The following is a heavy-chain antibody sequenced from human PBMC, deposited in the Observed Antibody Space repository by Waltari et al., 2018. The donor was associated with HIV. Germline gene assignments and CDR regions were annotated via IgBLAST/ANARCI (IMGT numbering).Heavy chain of an antibody. Sequence: EVNLAASGGGLIQPGTSLRLTCGGSGCPSGACAIRWCLQLPGEGREWVSRSRLNNKVKGYEDSVKCPFTMSTDNAKYSVYLRMNYLSSEDAAFYYFAKDMKASRMPLWPFDLWGQGTMVTVSS. CDR2: SRLNNKVK. V-gene: IGHV3-9*02. D-gene: IGHD2-2*01. CDR1: GCPSGACA. J-gene: IGHJ3*01. CDR3: AKDMKASRMPLWPFDL.